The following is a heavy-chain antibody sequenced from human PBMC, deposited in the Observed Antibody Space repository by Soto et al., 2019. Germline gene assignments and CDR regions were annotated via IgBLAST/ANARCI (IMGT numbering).Heavy chain of an antibody. J-gene: IGHJ6*03. CDR2: LGGNGFTT. CDR3: AKALRLSLVFFYYMDV. Sequence: EVQLLESGGGLVQPGGSLRLSCVVSGFTFGSYAMSWVRQAPEKGPEWVAILGGNGFTTYYADSVKGRFTISGDKSKSTLFLQMNSLRADDMRVYYCAKALRLSLVFFYYMDVWGRGTSVTVSS. D-gene: IGHD2-2*01. V-gene: IGHV3-23*01. CDR1: GFTFGSYA.